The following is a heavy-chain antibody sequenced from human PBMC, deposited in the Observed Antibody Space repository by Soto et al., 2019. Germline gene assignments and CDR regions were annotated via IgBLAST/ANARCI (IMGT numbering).Heavy chain of an antibody. CDR3: ARSGVTGIVITSHWFDP. J-gene: IGHJ5*02. V-gene: IGHV4-31*02. CDR1: GDSIGGVGY. D-gene: IGHD2-21*02. CDR2: ISSSGST. Sequence: SETLSLTCTVSGDSIGGVGYWSWIRQFPGRGLEWIGCISSSGSTYYNPALNNRISLSLATSQNQFSLKLLSVTAADTAIYYCARSGVTGIVITSHWFDPWGQGTLVTVSS.